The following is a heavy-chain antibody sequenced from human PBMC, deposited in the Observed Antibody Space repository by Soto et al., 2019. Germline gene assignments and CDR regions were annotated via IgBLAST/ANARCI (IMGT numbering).Heavy chain of an antibody. D-gene: IGHD1-7*01. V-gene: IGHV4-4*07. J-gene: IGHJ1*01. CDR2: ITVNGNT. CDR1: GAYISDFP. Sequence: QVQQLEPGPGLVKPWDTLSLTCTVSGAYISDFPWSWIRQPAGKGLEWIGRITVNGNTQYNPSFRSRVTMSMDTSRNQFSLNLQSATAADTALYYCARESGENWTYEAHWGQGTLVTVSS. CDR3: ARESGENWTYEAH.